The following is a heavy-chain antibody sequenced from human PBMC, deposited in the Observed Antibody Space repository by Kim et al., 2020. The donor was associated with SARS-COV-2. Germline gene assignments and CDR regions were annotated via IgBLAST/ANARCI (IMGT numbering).Heavy chain of an antibody. Sequence: SETLSLTCAVYGGSFSGYYWSWIRQPPGKGLEWIGEINHSGSTNYNPSLKSRVTISVDTSKNQFSLKLSSVTAADTAVYYCARLIVVIHWAFDIWGQGTMVTVSS. CDR3: ARLIVVIHWAFDI. D-gene: IGHD3-22*01. CDR1: GGSFSGYY. V-gene: IGHV4-34*01. J-gene: IGHJ3*02. CDR2: INHSGST.